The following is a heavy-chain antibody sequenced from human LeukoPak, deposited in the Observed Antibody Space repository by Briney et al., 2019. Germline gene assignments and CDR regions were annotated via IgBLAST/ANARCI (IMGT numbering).Heavy chain of an antibody. CDR2: ISATGDVT. D-gene: IGHD3-22*01. V-gene: IGHV3-23*01. CDR1: GFTFSNYA. Sequence: GGSLRLSCVASGFTFSNYAKSWVRRAPGTGLEWVSAISATGDVTYYADSVKGRFTISRDNSKNTVYLQMNSLRAEDTALYYCARHYDGSRGLAAFDIWGQGTMVTVSS. J-gene: IGHJ3*02. CDR3: ARHYDGSRGLAAFDI.